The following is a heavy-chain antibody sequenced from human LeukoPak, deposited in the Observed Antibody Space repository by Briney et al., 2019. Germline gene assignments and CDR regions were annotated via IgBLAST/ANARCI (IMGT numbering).Heavy chain of an antibody. CDR3: ARHGESNPARSAFDI. J-gene: IGHJ3*02. CDR2: IDPSDSYT. Sequence: GESLKISCKGSGYSFTSYWISWVRQMPGKGLEWMGRIDPSDSYTNYSPSFQGHVTISADKSINTAYLQWSSLKASDTAMYYCARHGESNPARSAFDIWGQGTMVTVSS. V-gene: IGHV5-10-1*01. CDR1: GYSFTSYW. D-gene: IGHD3-10*01.